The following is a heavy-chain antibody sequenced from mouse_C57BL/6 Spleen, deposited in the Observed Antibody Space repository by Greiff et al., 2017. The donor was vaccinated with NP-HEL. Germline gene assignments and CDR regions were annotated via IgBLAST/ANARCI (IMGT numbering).Heavy chain of an antibody. CDR1: GFTFSSYT. CDR3: ARFTTVPHYAMDY. Sequence: EVMLVESGGGLVKPGGSLKLSCAASGFTFSSYTMSWVRQTPEKRLEWVATISGGGGNTYYPDSVKGRFTISRDNAKNTLYLHMSSLRSEDTAVYYCARFTTVPHYAMDYWGQGTSVTVSS. CDR2: ISGGGGNT. D-gene: IGHD1-1*01. V-gene: IGHV5-9*01. J-gene: IGHJ4*01.